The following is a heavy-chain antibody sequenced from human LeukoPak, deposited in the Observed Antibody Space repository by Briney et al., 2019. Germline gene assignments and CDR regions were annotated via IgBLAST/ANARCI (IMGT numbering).Heavy chain of an antibody. Sequence: SETLSLTCTVSDDSIRSYYWSWIRQPPGKGLEWIGHIYYSGSTNYHPSLKSRVTISVDTSTNHYPLKLSSVTAADTAIYYCARVHKTMAYFDYWGQGTLVTVSS. CDR3: ARVHKTMAYFDY. CDR1: DDSIRSYY. V-gene: IGHV4-59*01. D-gene: IGHD4/OR15-4a*01. J-gene: IGHJ4*02. CDR2: IYYSGST.